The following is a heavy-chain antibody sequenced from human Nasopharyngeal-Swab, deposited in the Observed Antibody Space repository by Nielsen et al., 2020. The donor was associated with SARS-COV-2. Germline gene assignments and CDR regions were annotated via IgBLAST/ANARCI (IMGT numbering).Heavy chain of an antibody. D-gene: IGHD3-22*01. Sequence: GESLKISCAASGFTFSDYYMSWIRQAPGKGPEWVSYISSSGNTIYYADSVKGRFTIPRDNAKNSLYLQMNSLRAEDTAVYYCARTYYYDSSGYYYVWFDPWGQGTLVTVSS. V-gene: IGHV3-11*01. CDR3: ARTYYYDSSGYYYVWFDP. J-gene: IGHJ5*02. CDR2: ISSSGNTI. CDR1: GFTFSDYY.